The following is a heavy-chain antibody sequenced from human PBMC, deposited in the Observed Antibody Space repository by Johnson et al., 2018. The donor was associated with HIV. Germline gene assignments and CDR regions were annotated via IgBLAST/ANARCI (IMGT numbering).Heavy chain of an antibody. D-gene: IGHD6-13*01. CDR2: ISSNGGRT. CDR3: AKDQWSSSWTNDAFDI. V-gene: IGHV3-64*01. Sequence: EQLVESGGDFIKPGGSLRLSCAASGFTFSNAWMSWVRQAPGKGLEYVSAISSNGGRTYYANSVKGRFTISRDNSKNTLYLQMNSLRAEDTAVYYCAKDQWSSSWTNDAFDIWGQGTMVTVSS. J-gene: IGHJ3*02. CDR1: GFTFSNAW.